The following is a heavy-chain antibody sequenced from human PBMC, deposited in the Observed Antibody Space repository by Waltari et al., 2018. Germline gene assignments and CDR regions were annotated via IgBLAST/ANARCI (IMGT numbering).Heavy chain of an antibody. D-gene: IGHD1-26*01. V-gene: IGHV4-38-2*01. CDR1: GYSISSGYY. CDR2: IYHSGST. J-gene: IGHJ4*02. CDR3: ARHSGIVGFDY. Sequence: QVQLQESGPGLVKPSETLSLTCAVSGYSISSGYYWGWIRQPPGKGLEWIGSIYHSGSTYYNPARKSRVTISVDTSKNQFSLKLSSVTAADTAVYYCARHSGIVGFDYWGQGTLVTVSS.